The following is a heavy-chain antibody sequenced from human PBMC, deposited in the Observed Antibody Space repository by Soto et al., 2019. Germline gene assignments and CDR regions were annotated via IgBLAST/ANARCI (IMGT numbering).Heavy chain of an antibody. V-gene: IGHV5-10-1*01. CDR3: ASETIWFGEGPRPSGMDV. D-gene: IGHD3-10*01. J-gene: IGHJ6*02. CDR2: IDPSDSYT. CDR1: GYSFTSYW. Sequence: PGESLKISCKGSGYSFTSYWISWVRQIPGKGLEWMGRIDPSDSYTNYSPSFQGHVTISADKSISTAYLQWSSLKASDTAMYYCASETIWFGEGPRPSGMDVWGQGTTVTVSS.